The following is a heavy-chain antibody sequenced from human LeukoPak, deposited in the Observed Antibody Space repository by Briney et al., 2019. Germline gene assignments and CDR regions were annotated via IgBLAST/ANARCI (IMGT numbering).Heavy chain of an antibody. J-gene: IGHJ4*02. D-gene: IGHD3-22*01. V-gene: IGHV1-2*02. CDR3: ARWGKYYYDSSGYYY. CDR1: GYTFTGYY. Sequence: ASVTVSCKASGYTFTGYYMHWVRQAPGQGLEWMGWIHPNSGGTKYAQRFQGRVTVTRDTSISTVYMELSRLRSDDTAVYYCARWGKYYYDSSGYYYWGQGTLVSVSS. CDR2: IHPNSGGT.